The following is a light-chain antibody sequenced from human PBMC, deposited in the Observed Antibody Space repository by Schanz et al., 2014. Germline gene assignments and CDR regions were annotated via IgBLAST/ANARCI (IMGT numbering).Light chain of an antibody. Sequence: EIVLTQSPATLSLSPGERATLSCRASQSVSASYLAWYQQKPGQAPRLLIYGASSRATGIPDRFSGSGSGTGFTLTISRLEPEDFAVYYCQQYGISPQTFGQGTKVEIK. CDR2: GAS. V-gene: IGKV3-20*01. J-gene: IGKJ1*01. CDR1: QSVSASY. CDR3: QQYGISPQT.